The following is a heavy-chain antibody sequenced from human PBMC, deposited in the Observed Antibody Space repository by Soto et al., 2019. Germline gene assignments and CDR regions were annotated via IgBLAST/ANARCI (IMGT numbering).Heavy chain of an antibody. Sequence: GSLRLSCAASGFTFSSYGMHWVRQAPGKGLEWVAVISYDGSNKYYADSVKGRFTISRDNSKNTLYLQMNSLRAEDTAVYYCAKDVVVGATTGLGDYYYYYGMDVWGQGTTVTVSS. V-gene: IGHV3-30*18. CDR3: AKDVVVGATTGLGDYYYYYGMDV. CDR1: GFTFSSYG. CDR2: ISYDGSNK. D-gene: IGHD1-26*01. J-gene: IGHJ6*02.